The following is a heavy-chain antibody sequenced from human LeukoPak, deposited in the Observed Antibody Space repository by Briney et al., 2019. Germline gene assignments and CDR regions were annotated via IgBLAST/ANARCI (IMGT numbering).Heavy chain of an antibody. D-gene: IGHD2-8*02. Sequence: SETLSLTCTVSGGSISSSSYYWGWIRQPPGKGLGWIGSIYYSGSTYYNPSLKSRVTISVDTSKNQFSLKLSSVTAADTAVYYCARLILYMDVWGKGTTVTVSS. CDR1: GGSISSSSYY. CDR2: IYYSGST. CDR3: ARLILYMDV. J-gene: IGHJ6*03. V-gene: IGHV4-39*01.